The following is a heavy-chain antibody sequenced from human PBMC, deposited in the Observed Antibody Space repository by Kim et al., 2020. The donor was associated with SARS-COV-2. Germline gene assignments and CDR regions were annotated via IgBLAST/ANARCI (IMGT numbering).Heavy chain of an antibody. CDR1: GFTFSSYG. Sequence: GGSLRLSCAASGFTFSSYGMHWVRQAPGKGLEWVAVISYDGSNKYYADSVKGRFTISRDNSKNTLYLQMNSLRAEDTAVYYCARFAHSAIMPDAFDIWGQGTMVTVSS. V-gene: IGHV3-33*05. CDR2: ISYDGSNK. J-gene: IGHJ3*02. D-gene: IGHD2-2*01. CDR3: ARFAHSAIMPDAFDI.